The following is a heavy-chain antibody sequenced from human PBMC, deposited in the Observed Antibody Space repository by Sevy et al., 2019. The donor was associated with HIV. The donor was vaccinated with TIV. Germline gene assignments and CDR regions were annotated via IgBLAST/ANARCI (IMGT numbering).Heavy chain of an antibody. Sequence: GSLRLSCSASGFTFSSYAMHWVRQAPGKGLEYVSAISSNGGSTYYADSVKGRFTISRDNSKNTLYLQMSSLRAEDTAVYYCVKASGYSSGWSYFDYWGQGTLVTVSS. D-gene: IGHD6-19*01. CDR2: ISSNGGST. J-gene: IGHJ4*02. CDR3: VKASGYSSGWSYFDY. V-gene: IGHV3-64D*06. CDR1: GFTFSSYA.